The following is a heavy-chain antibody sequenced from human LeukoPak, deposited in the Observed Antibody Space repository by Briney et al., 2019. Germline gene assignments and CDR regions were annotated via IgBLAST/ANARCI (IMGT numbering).Heavy chain of an antibody. Sequence: GGSLRLSCAVSGFTFSNAWMNWVRQAPGKGLEWVGRIISRTDGGTIDYAAPVKGRFTISRDDSKNTLYLQMSSLKIEDTAIYYCTTDPRLAYCGGDCYSWGQGTLVTVSS. CDR2: IISRTDGGTI. J-gene: IGHJ5*02. CDR3: TTDPRLAYCGGDCYS. CDR1: GFTFSNAW. D-gene: IGHD2-21*02. V-gene: IGHV3-15*07.